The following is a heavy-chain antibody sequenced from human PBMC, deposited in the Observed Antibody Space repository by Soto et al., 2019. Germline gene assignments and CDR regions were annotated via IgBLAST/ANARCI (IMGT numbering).Heavy chain of an antibody. J-gene: IGHJ5*02. V-gene: IGHV3-9*01. CDR3: AKGRDSSSSSWFDP. D-gene: IGHD6-6*01. Sequence: EVQLVESGGGLVQPGRSLTLSCAASGFTFDDYAMHWVRQAPGKGLEWVSGISWNSGSIGYADSVQGRFTISRDNRKNSLYLQMNSLRAEDTAFYYCAKGRDSSSSSWFDPWGQGTLATVSS. CDR2: ISWNSGSI. CDR1: GFTFDDYA.